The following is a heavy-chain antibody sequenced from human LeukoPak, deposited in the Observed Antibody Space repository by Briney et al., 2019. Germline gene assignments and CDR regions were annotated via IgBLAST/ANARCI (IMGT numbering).Heavy chain of an antibody. D-gene: IGHD6-6*01. Sequence: GRSLRLSCAASGFTSDDYAMHWARQAPGKGLEWVSGISWNSGSIGYADSVKGRFTISRDNAKNSLYLQMNSLRAEDTALYYCAKEQYSRPPFDYWGQGTLVTVSS. J-gene: IGHJ4*02. CDR2: ISWNSGSI. CDR3: AKEQYSRPPFDY. V-gene: IGHV3-9*02. CDR1: GFTSDDYA.